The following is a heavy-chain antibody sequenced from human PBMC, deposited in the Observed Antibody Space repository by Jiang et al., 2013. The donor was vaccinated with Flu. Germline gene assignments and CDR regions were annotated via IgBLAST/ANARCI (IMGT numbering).Heavy chain of an antibody. CDR1: GGSISSYY. J-gene: IGHJ4*02. CDR3: ARVLRSGWFDY. CDR2: IHTTGSP. Sequence: GPGLVKPSETLSLTCIVSGGSISSYYWSWIRQPAGKGLEWIGRIHTTGSPNYRSSLKSRVAMSVDTSKNQFSLRLSSVTAADTAVYYCARVLRSGWFDYVGPGNAGHRLL. D-gene: IGHD6-19*01. V-gene: IGHV4-4*07.